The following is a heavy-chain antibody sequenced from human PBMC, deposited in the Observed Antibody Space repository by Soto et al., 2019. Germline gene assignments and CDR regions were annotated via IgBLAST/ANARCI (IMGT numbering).Heavy chain of an antibody. CDR3: ARDQLYYNDISGRPLNAFDV. CDR1: GFTFSSYG. Sequence: GGSLRLSCAASGFTFSSYGMHWVRQAPGKGLEWVAVIWYDGSNKYYADSVKGRFTISRDNSKNSLYLQMNSLRAEDTAVYYCARDQLYYNDISGRPLNAFDVWGQGTMVTVSS. D-gene: IGHD3-22*01. J-gene: IGHJ3*01. CDR2: IWYDGSNK. V-gene: IGHV3-33*01.